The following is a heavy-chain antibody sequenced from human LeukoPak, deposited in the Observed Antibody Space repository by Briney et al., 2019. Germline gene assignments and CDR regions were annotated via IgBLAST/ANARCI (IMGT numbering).Heavy chain of an antibody. V-gene: IGHV3-30-3*01. J-gene: IGHJ4*02. D-gene: IGHD3-10*01. Sequence: GGSLRLSCAASGFTFSSYAMHWVRQAPGKGLEWVAVISYDGSNKYYADSVKGRFTISRDNSKNTLYLQMNSLRAEDTAVYYCARDYYGSGSSDYWGQGALVTVSS. CDR3: ARDYYGSGSSDY. CDR2: ISYDGSNK. CDR1: GFTFSSYA.